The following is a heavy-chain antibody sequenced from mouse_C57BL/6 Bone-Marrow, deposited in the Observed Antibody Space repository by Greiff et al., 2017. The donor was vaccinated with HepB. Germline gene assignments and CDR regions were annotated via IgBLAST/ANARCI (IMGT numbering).Heavy chain of an antibody. J-gene: IGHJ4*01. D-gene: IGHD1-1*01. CDR3: AREGGGYGSSYDYYAMDY. V-gene: IGHV7-1*01. CDR2: SRNKANDYTT. Sequence: EVKVVESGGGLVQSGRSLRLSCATSGFTFSDFYMEWVRQAPGKGLEWIAASRNKANDYTTEYSASVKGRFIVSRDNSKSILYLQMNALRAEDTAIYYCAREGGGYGSSYDYYAMDYWGQGTSVTVSS. CDR1: GFTFSDFY.